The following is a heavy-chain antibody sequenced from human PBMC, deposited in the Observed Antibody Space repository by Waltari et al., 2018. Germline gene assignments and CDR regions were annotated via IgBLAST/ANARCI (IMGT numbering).Heavy chain of an antibody. J-gene: IGHJ4*02. Sequence: QLQLQESGPGLVKPSETLSLICSISGGSISSTSSSWGWIRQPPGKGLEWIGSFIYNGNTYYNPSLKSRISFFVDTSKNQFLLQLRSVTAADTAMYYCARPGRVGGGSLMGLDYWGQGTLVTVSS. V-gene: IGHV4-39*01. CDR3: ARPGRVGGGSLMGLDY. CDR1: GGSISSTSSS. D-gene: IGHD2-15*01. CDR2: FIYNGNT.